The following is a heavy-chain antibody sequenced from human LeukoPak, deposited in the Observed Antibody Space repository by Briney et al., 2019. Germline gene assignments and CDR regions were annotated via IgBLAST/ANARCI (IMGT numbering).Heavy chain of an antibody. Sequence: PSETLSLTCAVYGGSLSGYYWSWIRQPPGKGLEWIGEINHSGSTNYNPSLKSRVTISVDTSKNQFSLKLSSVTAADAAVYYCARLFGYYYGSGSPNFDYWGQGTLVTVSS. D-gene: IGHD3-10*01. CDR3: ARLFGYYYGSGSPNFDY. V-gene: IGHV4-34*01. CDR1: GGSLSGYY. CDR2: INHSGST. J-gene: IGHJ4*02.